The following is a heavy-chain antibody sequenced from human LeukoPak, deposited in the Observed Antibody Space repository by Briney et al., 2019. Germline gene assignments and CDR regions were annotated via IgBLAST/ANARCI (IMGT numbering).Heavy chain of an antibody. CDR2: INPSGGST. Sequence: ASAKVSCKASGYTFTSYYMHWVRQAPGQGLEWMGIINPSGGSTSYAQKFQGRVTMTRDMSTSTVYMELSSLRSEDTAVYYCARGMLYSYGSLGWFDPWGQGTLVTVSS. CDR3: ARGMLYSYGSLGWFDP. D-gene: IGHD5-18*01. V-gene: IGHV1-46*01. J-gene: IGHJ5*02. CDR1: GYTFTSYY.